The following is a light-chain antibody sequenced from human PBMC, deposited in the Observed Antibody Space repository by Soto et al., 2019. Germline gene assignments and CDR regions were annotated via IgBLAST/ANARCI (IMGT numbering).Light chain of an antibody. Sequence: QSALTQPASVSGSPGQSITISCTGTSSDVGGYNYVSWYQQHPGKAPKLMIYDVSNRPSGVSNRFSGSKSGNTASLTISGLQAEDEADYYSGSYTSSSTYVFGTGTKLTVL. J-gene: IGLJ1*01. V-gene: IGLV2-14*01. CDR1: SSDVGGYNY. CDR3: GSYTSSSTYV. CDR2: DVS.